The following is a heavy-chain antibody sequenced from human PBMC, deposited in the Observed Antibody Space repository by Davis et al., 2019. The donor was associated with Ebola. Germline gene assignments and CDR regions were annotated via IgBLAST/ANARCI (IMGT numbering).Heavy chain of an antibody. D-gene: IGHD2-2*01. CDR3: ARVYCSSTSCYYYYGMDV. CDR2: INAGNGNT. CDR1: GYTFTSYA. J-gene: IGHJ6*02. V-gene: IGHV1-3*01. Sequence: AASVKVSCKASGYTFTSYAMHRVRQAPGQRLEWMGWINAGNGNTKYSQKFQGRVTITRDTSASTAYMELSSLRSEDTAVYYCARVYCSSTSCYYYYGMDVWGQGTTATVSS.